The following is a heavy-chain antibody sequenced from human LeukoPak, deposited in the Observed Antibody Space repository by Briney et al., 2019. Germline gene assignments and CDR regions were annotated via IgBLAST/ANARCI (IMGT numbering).Heavy chain of an antibody. CDR1: GYSINSGFY. CDR2: IYHSGSP. V-gene: IGHV4-38-2*02. CDR3: ARDTTTVVTPGGYFDY. J-gene: IGHJ4*02. Sequence: SETLSLTCTVSGYSINSGFYWGWIRQPPGKGLEWIGNIYHSGSPYYNPSLKSRLTISVDTSKNQFSLKLTSVTAADTAVYYCARDTTTVVTPGGYFDYWGQGTLVTVSS. D-gene: IGHD4-23*01.